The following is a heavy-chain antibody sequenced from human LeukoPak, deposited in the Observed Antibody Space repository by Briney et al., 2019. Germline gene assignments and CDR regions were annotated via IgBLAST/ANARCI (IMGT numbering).Heavy chain of an antibody. CDR1: GFPVSINS. V-gene: IGHV3-53*01. J-gene: IGHJ6*03. CDR3: AKAHSRFDYYMDV. CDR2: IYSGGNT. Sequence: GGSLRLSCTVSGFPVSINSMSWVRQAPGKGLEWVSFIYSGGNTHYSDSVKGRFTITRDNSKNTLYLQMNSLRAEDTAVYYCAKAHSRFDYYMDVWGKGTTVTVSS. D-gene: IGHD3-16*01.